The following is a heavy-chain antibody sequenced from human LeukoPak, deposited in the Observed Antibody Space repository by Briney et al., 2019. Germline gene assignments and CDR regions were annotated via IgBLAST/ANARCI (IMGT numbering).Heavy chain of an antibody. CDR3: ARAGHYGDYVLGY. Sequence: TGGSLRLSCAASGFTFTSYEMNWVRQAPGKGLEWVSYISSSGNTINYADSVKGRFTISRDNAKNSLYLQMNSLRAEDTAVYYCARAGHYGDYVLGYWGQGTLVTVSS. CDR2: ISSSGNTI. V-gene: IGHV3-48*03. J-gene: IGHJ4*02. D-gene: IGHD4-17*01. CDR1: GFTFTSYE.